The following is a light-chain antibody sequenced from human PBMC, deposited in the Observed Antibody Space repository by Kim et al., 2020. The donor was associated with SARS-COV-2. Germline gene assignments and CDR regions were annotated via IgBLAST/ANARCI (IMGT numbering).Light chain of an antibody. CDR3: QQHGSSPWT. J-gene: IGKJ1*01. CDR2: GAS. Sequence: SPRERAALSCRASQSLSSSYLAWYQQKPGQAPRLLIYGASSRATGIPDRFSGSGSGTDFTLTISRLEPEDFAVYYCQQHGSSPWTFGQGTKVDIK. V-gene: IGKV3-20*01. CDR1: QSLSSSY.